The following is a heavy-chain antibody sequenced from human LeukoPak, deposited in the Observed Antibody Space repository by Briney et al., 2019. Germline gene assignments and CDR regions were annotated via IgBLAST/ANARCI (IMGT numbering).Heavy chain of an antibody. CDR1: GGSMSPYH. J-gene: IGHJ4*02. D-gene: IGHD3-10*01. CDR3: ASGWSLPMVEN. Sequence: IPSETLSLTCTVSGGSMSPYHWSWIRQPPGKGLEWTGYIYYSGSTNYNPSLKSRVTISVDTSKNQFSLKLSSVTAADTAVYYCASGWSLPMVENWGQGTLVTVSS. CDR2: IYYSGST. V-gene: IGHV4-59*12.